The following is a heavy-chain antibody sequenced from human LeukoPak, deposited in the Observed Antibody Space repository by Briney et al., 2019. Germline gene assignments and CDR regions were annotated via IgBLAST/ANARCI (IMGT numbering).Heavy chain of an antibody. CDR1: GYTFTSYD. Sequence: GASVTVSCKASGYTFTSYDINWVRQATGQGLEWMGWMNPNSGNTGYAHKFQGRVTMTRNTSISTAYMELSSLRSDDTAVDYCARNVGYCSGGSCYQGGMDVWGQGTTVTVSS. V-gene: IGHV1-8*01. J-gene: IGHJ6*01. CDR2: MNPNSGNT. D-gene: IGHD2-15*01. CDR3: ARNVGYCSGGSCYQGGMDV.